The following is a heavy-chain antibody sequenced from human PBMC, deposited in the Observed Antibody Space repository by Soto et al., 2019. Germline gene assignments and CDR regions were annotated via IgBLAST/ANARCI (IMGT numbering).Heavy chain of an antibody. CDR1: GYTLTELS. CDR2: FDPEDGET. J-gene: IGHJ6*02. V-gene: IGHV1-24*01. D-gene: IGHD6-13*01. CDR3: ATSSSWHGPYGMDV. Sequence: ASVKVSCKVSGYTLTELSMHWVRQAPGKGLEWMGGFDPEDGETIYAQKFQGRVTMTEDTSTDTAYMELSSLRSEDTAVYYCATSSSWHGPYGMDVWGQGTTVTVSS.